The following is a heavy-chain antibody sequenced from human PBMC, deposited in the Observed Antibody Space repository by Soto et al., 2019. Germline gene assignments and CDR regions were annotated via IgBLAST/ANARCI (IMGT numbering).Heavy chain of an antibody. J-gene: IGHJ5*02. D-gene: IGHD5-18*01. CDR2: MYSSGST. Sequence: SETLSLTCTVSGGSITGYHWTWIRQPAGMGLEWIGRMYSSGSTNYNPSLKSRVTMSVGTSKNQYSLRLSSLTAADTAVYYCAREYSYRIDPWGQGTLVTVSS. CDR1: GGSITGYH. CDR3: AREYSYRIDP. V-gene: IGHV4-4*07.